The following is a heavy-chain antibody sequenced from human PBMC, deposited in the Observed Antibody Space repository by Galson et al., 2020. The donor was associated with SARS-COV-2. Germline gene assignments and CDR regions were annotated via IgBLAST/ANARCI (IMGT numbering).Heavy chain of an antibody. CDR3: VRGKQYGGNSAGNLAFDI. D-gene: IGHD2-21*02. CDR1: GFTFNYYS. V-gene: IGHV3-13*01. J-gene: IGHJ3*02. CDR2: ILPTGDT. Sequence: TGGSLRLSCAASGFTFNYYSMPWVRQATGKGLEWVSAILPTGDTYFSASVQGRFTISRENAKNSFYLQMNSLRVGDTAVYYCVRGKQYGGNSAGNLAFDIWGQGTTVTVSS.